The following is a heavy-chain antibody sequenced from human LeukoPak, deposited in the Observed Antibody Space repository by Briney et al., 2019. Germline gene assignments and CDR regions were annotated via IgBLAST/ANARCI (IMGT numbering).Heavy chain of an antibody. Sequence: ASVKVSCKASGYTFTSYGISWVRHAPGQGLEWRGWISAYNGNTHYAQKLPGRVTMTTDTSTSTAYLELRSLRAADTAVYYCARYIEYYDDSSGYFAYYFGCWGQGALVTVCS. D-gene: IGHD3-22*01. J-gene: IGHJ4*02. V-gene: IGHV1-18*01. CDR2: ISAYNGNT. CDR1: GYTFTSYG. CDR3: ARYIEYYDDSSGYFAYYFGC.